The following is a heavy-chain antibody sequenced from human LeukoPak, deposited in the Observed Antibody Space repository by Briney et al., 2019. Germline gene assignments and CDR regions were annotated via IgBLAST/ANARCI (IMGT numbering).Heavy chain of an antibody. V-gene: IGHV1-2*02. J-gene: IGHJ4*02. CDR1: GYTFTGYY. CDR3: ARVPVVVSLLNSSSWYYDDY. D-gene: IGHD6-13*01. Sequence: GASVKVSCKASGYTFTGYYMHWVRQAPGQGLEWMGWINPNSGGTNYAQKFQGRVTMTRDTSISTAYMELSRLRSDDTAVYYCARVPVVVSLLNSSSWYYDDYWGQGTLVTVSS. CDR2: INPNSGGT.